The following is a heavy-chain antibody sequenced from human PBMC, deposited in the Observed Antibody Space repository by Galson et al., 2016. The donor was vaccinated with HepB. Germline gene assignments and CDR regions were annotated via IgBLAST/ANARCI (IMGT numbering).Heavy chain of an antibody. CDR2: LIPIFGTA. CDR1: GGTFSSYA. CDR3: ARRYCSAGSCFSDY. Sequence: SVKVSCKASGGTFSSYAISWVRQAPGQGLEWMGGLIPIFGTATYAQKFQGRVSITADESASTAYMVLNSLKSEDTAVYYCARRYCSAGSCFSDYWGQGTPVTVSS. V-gene: IGHV1-69*13. J-gene: IGHJ4*02. D-gene: IGHD2-15*01.